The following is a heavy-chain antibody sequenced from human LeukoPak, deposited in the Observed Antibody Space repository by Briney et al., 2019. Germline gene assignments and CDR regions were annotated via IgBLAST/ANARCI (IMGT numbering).Heavy chain of an antibody. Sequence: GASVKVSCRASGYAFTSDGISWVRQAPGQGLEWMGWISAYNGNTNYAQKLQGRVTMTTDTSTSTAYMELRSLRSDDTAVYYCARPIRDILTGYYVGYFDYWGQGTLVTVSS. CDR2: ISAYNGNT. V-gene: IGHV1-18*01. J-gene: IGHJ4*02. D-gene: IGHD3-9*01. CDR3: ARPIRDILTGYYVGYFDY. CDR1: GYAFTSDG.